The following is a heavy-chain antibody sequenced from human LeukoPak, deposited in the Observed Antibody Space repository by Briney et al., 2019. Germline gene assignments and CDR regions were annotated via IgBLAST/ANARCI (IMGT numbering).Heavy chain of an antibody. V-gene: IGHV4-61*01. J-gene: IGHJ4*02. CDR1: GASVNSDTYY. CDR2: IHYSGNT. Sequence: SETLSLTCTVSGASVNSDTYYWSWIRQPPGKGLEWIGYIHYSGNTNYNPSLMSRVTISVDTSKNQFSLKLSSETAADTAVYYCATRPPGESYVPYFDYWGQGTPVTVSS. CDR3: ATRPPGESYVPYFDY. D-gene: IGHD3-16*01.